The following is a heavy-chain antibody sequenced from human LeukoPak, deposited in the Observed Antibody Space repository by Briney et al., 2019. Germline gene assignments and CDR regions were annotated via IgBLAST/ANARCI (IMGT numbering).Heavy chain of an antibody. J-gene: IGHJ4*02. CDR2: IYQSGST. CDR3: ARSEINDYNRY. Sequence: GSLRLSCAASGFTFSSYSMSWVRQAPGKGLEWIGSIYQSGSTYDNPSLRSRVTMSMDTSKNQFSLKMRPVTAADTAVYYCARSEINDYNRYWGQGILVTVSS. V-gene: IGHV4-38-2*01. D-gene: IGHD3-16*01. CDR1: GFTFSSYS.